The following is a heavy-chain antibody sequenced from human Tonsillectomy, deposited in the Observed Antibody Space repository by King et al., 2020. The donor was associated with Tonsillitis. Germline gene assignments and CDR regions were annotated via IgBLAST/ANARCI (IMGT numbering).Heavy chain of an antibody. V-gene: IGHV3-23*04. CDR1: GFTFSNYA. CDR2: ISGGGSSP. Sequence: VQLVESGGGLEQPGGSLRLSCAASGFTFSNYAMSWVRQAPGRGLEWVSSISGGGSSPYYADSVKGRFTISRDNSKNTLYLQMNSLRAEDTAVYYCAKEPRWGVTTSFMWFDLWGQGILVTVSS. CDR3: AKEPRWGVTTSFMWFDL. D-gene: IGHD4-17*01. J-gene: IGHJ5*02.